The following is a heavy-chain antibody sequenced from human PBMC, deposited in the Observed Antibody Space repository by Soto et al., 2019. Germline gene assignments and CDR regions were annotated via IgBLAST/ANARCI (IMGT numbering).Heavy chain of an antibody. CDR2: IKEDGSET. J-gene: IGHJ4*02. Sequence: EVQLVESGGGLVQPGGSLRLSCVASGFTFSAYWMTWVRQAPGKGLEWLANIKEDGSETHDLDGRFAISRDNAKNSLYMHMSSLRVEDTAVYYCARLRGDYFDNWGQGTLVTVSS. CDR3: ARLRGDYFDN. V-gene: IGHV3-7*01. CDR1: GFTFSAYW.